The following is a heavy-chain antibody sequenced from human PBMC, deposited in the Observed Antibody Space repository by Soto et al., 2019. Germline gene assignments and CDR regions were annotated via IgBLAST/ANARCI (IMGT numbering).Heavy chain of an antibody. Sequence: EVQLVESGGGLVQPGRSLRLSCAASGFTFDDYAMHWVRQGTGKGLEWVSSISWNSDTIGYADSVKGRFTISRDNAKNSLYLQMNNLRAEDTALYYCAKGATYYDVLTGYSEYWGQGPLVTVSS. D-gene: IGHD3-9*01. V-gene: IGHV3-9*01. CDR2: ISWNSDTI. CDR1: GFTFDDYA. J-gene: IGHJ4*02. CDR3: AKGATYYDVLTGYSEY.